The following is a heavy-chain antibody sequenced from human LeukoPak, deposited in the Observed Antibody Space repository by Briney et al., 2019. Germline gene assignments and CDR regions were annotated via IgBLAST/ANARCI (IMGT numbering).Heavy chain of an antibody. CDR3: ARDLGSGLFQH. Sequence: PGGSLRLSCVASGFPFSSYWMTWVRQAPGKGLEWVANIKQDGSKKSYVDSVKGRFTISRDNAKNSLYLQMNSLRAEDTAVYYCARDLGSGLFQHWGQGTLVTVSS. V-gene: IGHV3-7*03. CDR2: IKQDGSKK. D-gene: IGHD2-15*01. CDR1: GFPFSSYW. J-gene: IGHJ1*01.